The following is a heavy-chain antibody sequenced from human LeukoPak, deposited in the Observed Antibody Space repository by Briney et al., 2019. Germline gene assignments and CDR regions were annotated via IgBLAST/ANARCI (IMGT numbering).Heavy chain of an antibody. CDR3: ARKFVHYYDSSGIDDDAFDI. J-gene: IGHJ3*02. Sequence: GGSLRLSCAASGFTFSSYSMNWVRPAPGKGLEWVSSISSSSSYIYYADSVKGGFTISRDKAKNSLYLQMNSLRAEDTAVYYCARKFVHYYDSSGIDDDAFDIWGQGTMVTVSS. D-gene: IGHD3-22*01. V-gene: IGHV3-21*01. CDR2: ISSSSSYI. CDR1: GFTFSSYS.